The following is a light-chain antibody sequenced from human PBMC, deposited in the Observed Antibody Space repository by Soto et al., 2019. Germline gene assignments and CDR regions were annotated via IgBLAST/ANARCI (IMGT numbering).Light chain of an antibody. CDR3: CSYAGSYTLV. CDR1: SSDIGAYNY. V-gene: IGLV2-14*01. J-gene: IGLJ2*01. CDR2: EVS. Sequence: QSALTQPASVSGSPGQSITISCTGSSSDIGAYNYVSWFQQYPGKAPKLIISEVSNRPSGVSNRFSGSKSGNTASLTISGLQTEDEADYYCCSYAGSYTLVFGGGTKVTVL.